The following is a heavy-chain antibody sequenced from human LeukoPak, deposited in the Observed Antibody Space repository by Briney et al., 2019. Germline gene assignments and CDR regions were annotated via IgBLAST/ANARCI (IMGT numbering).Heavy chain of an antibody. CDR2: INHSRST. Sequence: GSLRLSCAASGFTFSSYAMSWIRQPPGKGLEWIGEINHSRSTKYNPSLKNRVTISVDTSKNQFSLKVRSVTAADTAVYYCARSRKVRGLVIVGLTHSCMDVWGKGTTVTVSS. V-gene: IGHV4-34*01. CDR3: ARSRKVRGLVIVGLTHSCMDV. J-gene: IGHJ6*03. CDR1: GFTFSSYA. D-gene: IGHD3-10*01.